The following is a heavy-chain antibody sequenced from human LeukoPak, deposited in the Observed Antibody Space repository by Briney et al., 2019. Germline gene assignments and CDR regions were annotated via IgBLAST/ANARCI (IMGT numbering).Heavy chain of an antibody. V-gene: IGHV1-69*01. Sequence: VASVKVSCKASGGTFSSYAISWVRQAPGQGLEWMGGIIPIFGTANYAQKFQGRVTITADESTSTAHMELSSLRSEDTAVYYCARDGYDILTGYQYYFDYWGQGTLVTVSS. CDR1: GGTFSSYA. J-gene: IGHJ4*02. CDR2: IIPIFGTA. CDR3: ARDGYDILTGYQYYFDY. D-gene: IGHD3-9*01.